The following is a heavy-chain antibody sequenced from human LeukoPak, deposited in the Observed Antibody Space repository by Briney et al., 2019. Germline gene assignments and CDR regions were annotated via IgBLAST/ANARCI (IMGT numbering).Heavy chain of an antibody. J-gene: IGHJ4*02. CDR1: GFTFSSYG. V-gene: IGHV3-30*18. D-gene: IGHD4-17*01. CDR2: ISYDGSSK. CDR3: AKALGGDYGDY. Sequence: GGSLRLSCAASGFTFSSYGMHWVRQAPGKGLEWVAVISYDGSSKYYADSVKGRFTISRDNSKNTLHLQMNSLRAEDTAVYYCAKALGGDYGDYWGQGTLVTVSS.